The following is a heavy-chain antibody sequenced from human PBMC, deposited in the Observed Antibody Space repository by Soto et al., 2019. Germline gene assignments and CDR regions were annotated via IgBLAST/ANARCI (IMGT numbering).Heavy chain of an antibody. J-gene: IGHJ4*02. V-gene: IGHV3-53*01. Sequence: EVQLVESGGGRIQPGGSLRLSCAASGFTVSSKYMTWVRQAPGKGLEWVSVIYGGGTTYYADSVKGRFTISRDNSKNTLYLQMNSLRAEDTAVYYCVQTTGWPGFDFWGQRTLVTVSS. CDR3: VQTTGWPGFDF. CDR1: GFTVSSKY. D-gene: IGHD6-19*01. CDR2: IYGGGTT.